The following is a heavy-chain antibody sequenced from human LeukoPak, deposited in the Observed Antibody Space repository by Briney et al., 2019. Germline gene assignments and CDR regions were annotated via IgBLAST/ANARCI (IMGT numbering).Heavy chain of an antibody. J-gene: IGHJ4*02. CDR3: ARDSGYCSGGSCFPPDY. CDR2: IKQDGSEK. CDR1: GFTFSTYW. D-gene: IGHD2-15*01. Sequence: GGSLRLSCAASGFTFSTYWMTWVRQAPGQGLEWVADIKQDGSEKYYVDSVKGRFTISRDNAQNSLYLQMNSLRAEDTAVYYCARDSGYCSGGSCFPPDYWGQGTLVTVSS. V-gene: IGHV3-7*04.